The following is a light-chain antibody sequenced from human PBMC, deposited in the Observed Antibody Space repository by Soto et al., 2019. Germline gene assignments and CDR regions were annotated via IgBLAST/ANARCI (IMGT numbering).Light chain of an antibody. CDR3: HQRSSWPPIT. V-gene: IGKV3-11*01. J-gene: IGKJ5*01. CDR2: DAS. CDR1: QSVSSY. Sequence: DIVLTQSPATLSLSPGERATLSCRASQSVSSYLAWYQQKPGQAPRLLIYDASNRATGIPARFSGSGSGTDFTRTISSLEPEEFAVYYCHQRSSWPPITFGQGTRLEIK.